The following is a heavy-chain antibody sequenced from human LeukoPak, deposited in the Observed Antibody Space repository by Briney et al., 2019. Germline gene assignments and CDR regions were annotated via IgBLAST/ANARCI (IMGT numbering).Heavy chain of an antibody. D-gene: IGHD3-10*01. V-gene: IGHV1-2*02. CDR3: ARIRYYYGSGSYSLGY. J-gene: IGHJ4*02. Sequence: ASVKVSCKASGYTFIDYYIHWVRQAPGQGLEWMGWINPNSGGTNYGQKFQGRVNMTRDTSISTAYMELSRLISDETAVYYCARIRYYYGSGSYSLGYWGQGTLVTVSS. CDR2: INPNSGGT. CDR1: GYTFIDYY.